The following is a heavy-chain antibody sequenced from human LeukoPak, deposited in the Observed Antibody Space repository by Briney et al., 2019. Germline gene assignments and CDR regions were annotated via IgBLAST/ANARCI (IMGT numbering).Heavy chain of an antibody. D-gene: IGHD6-13*01. J-gene: IGHJ4*02. CDR1: GFTFSSYA. Sequence: PGGSLRLSCAASGFTFSSYAMSWVRQAPGKGLEWVSAISGSGGSTYYADPVKGRFTISRDSSRNTVYLQMNSLRADDTAVYYCARDHVAAAGTSDYWGQGTLVTVSS. V-gene: IGHV3-23*01. CDR3: ARDHVAAAGTSDY. CDR2: ISGSGGST.